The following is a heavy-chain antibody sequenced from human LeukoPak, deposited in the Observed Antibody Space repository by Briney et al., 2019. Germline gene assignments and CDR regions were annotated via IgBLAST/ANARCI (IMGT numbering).Heavy chain of an antibody. J-gene: IGHJ3*02. Sequence: PGGSLRLSCAASGFTFSTYGIHWVRQAPGKGLEWVAVIWYDGSNKYYADSVKGRFTISRDNSKNTLYLQMNSLRAEETAVYYCARAKDNSGRDGFDIWGQGTMVTVSS. CDR1: GFTFSTYG. CDR3: ARAKDNSGRDGFDI. V-gene: IGHV3-33*01. D-gene: IGHD6-19*01. CDR2: IWYDGSNK.